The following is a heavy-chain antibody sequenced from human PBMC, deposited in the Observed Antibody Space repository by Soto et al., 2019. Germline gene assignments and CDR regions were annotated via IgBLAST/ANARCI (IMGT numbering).Heavy chain of an antibody. V-gene: IGHV4-34*01. D-gene: IGHD3-10*01. CDR2: INHSGST. CDR3: ARDYYGAGSQYYYYGMEV. Sequence: SETLSLTCAVYGGSFSGYYWSWIRQPPGKGLEWIGEINHSGSTNYNPSLKSRVTISIDTSKNQFSLRLNAVTAADTATYYCARDYYGAGSQYYYYGMEVWGQGTTVTVSS. J-gene: IGHJ6*02. CDR1: GGSFSGYY.